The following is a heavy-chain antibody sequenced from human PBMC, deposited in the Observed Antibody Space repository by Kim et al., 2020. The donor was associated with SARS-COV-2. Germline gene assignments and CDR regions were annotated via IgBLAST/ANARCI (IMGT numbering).Heavy chain of an antibody. CDR1: GFSFSDYT. J-gene: IGHJ6*02. V-gene: IGHV3-21*01. Sequence: GGSLRLSCTASGFSFSDYTMNWVRQAPGKGLEWVASITGSSYYIYYADSVKGRFTISRDNSKNSVYLQMNSLRAEDTAVYFCAGRVTYYVQYYYYGMDVWGQGTTVTVSS. D-gene: IGHD1-26*01. CDR3: AGRVTYYVQYYYYGMDV. CDR2: ITGSSYYI.